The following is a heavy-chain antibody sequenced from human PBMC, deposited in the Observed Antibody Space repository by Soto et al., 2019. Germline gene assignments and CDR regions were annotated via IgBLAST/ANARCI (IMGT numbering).Heavy chain of an antibody. CDR2: IHYSGST. CDR3: ATFQGWFCSSTSCLNWFDP. J-gene: IGHJ5*02. CDR1: GGSISSGGYY. V-gene: IGHV4-31*03. Sequence: NPSETLSLTCTVSGGSISSGGYYWSWIRQHPGKGLEWIGYIHYSGSTYHNPSLQSRVTISVDMSKNQFSLELSSVTAADTAVYYCATFQGWFCSSTSCLNWFDPWGQGTLVTVSS. D-gene: IGHD2-2*01.